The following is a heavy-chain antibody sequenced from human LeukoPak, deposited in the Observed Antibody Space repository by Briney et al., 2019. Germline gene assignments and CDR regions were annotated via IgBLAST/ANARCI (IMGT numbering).Heavy chain of an antibody. J-gene: IGHJ5*02. Sequence: ASVKVSCKASGGTFSSYAISWVRQAPGQGLEWMGGIIPIFGTANYAQKFQGRVTITADKSTSTAYMELSSLRSEDTAVYYCARETQTYCYDSSGYHYNQNWFDPWGQGTLVTVSS. D-gene: IGHD3-22*01. CDR1: GGTFSSYA. V-gene: IGHV1-69*06. CDR3: ARETQTYCYDSSGYHYNQNWFDP. CDR2: IIPIFGTA.